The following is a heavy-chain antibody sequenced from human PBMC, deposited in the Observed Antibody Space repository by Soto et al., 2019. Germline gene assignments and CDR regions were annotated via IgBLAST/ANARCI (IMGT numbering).Heavy chain of an antibody. D-gene: IGHD2-15*01. V-gene: IGHV4-39*01. CDR2: IYYSGST. CDR1: GGSISSSSYY. CDR3: ARHRGDCSGGSCYSFDY. Sequence: QLQLQESGPGLVKPSETLSLTRTVSGGSISSSSYYWGWIRQPPGKGLEWIGSIYYSGSTYYNPSLKSRVTISVDTSKNQFSLKLSSVTAADTAVYYCARHRGDCSGGSCYSFDYWGQGTLVTVSS. J-gene: IGHJ4*02.